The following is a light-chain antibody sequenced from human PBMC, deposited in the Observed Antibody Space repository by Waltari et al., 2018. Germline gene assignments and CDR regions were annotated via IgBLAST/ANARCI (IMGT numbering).Light chain of an antibody. J-gene: IGLJ3*02. CDR2: KNN. CDR3: AAWDDNLGGV. CDR1: SSNVGSNF. V-gene: IGLV1-47*01. Sequence: QSVLTQPPSASGTPGQRVTISCSGSSSNVGSNFVSWYQQLPGAAPKLLIFKNNQRPSGVPDRFSGSKSGTSASLDISGLRSEDEADYYCAAWDDNLGGVFGGGTKLTVL.